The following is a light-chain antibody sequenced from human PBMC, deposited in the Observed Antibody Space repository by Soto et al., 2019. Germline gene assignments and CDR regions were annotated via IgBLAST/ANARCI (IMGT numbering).Light chain of an antibody. V-gene: IGLV2-14*03. CDR3: SSYTSISTSVV. Sequence: QSALTQPASVSGSPGQSITISCTGTSSDIGDYNSVSWYQHHPGKAPKLMIYDVSSRPSGVSNRFSGSKSGNTASLTISGLQAEDEADYYCSSYTSISTSVVFGGGTQLTVL. CDR2: DVS. CDR1: SSDIGDYNS. J-gene: IGLJ2*01.